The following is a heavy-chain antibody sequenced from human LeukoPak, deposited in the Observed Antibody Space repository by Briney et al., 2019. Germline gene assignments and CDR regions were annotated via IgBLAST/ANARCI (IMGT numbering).Heavy chain of an antibody. CDR2: IKEDGSDK. V-gene: IGHV3-7*05. CDR3: ARRGLPDS. CDR1: GFTFNTYW. D-gene: IGHD2-15*01. J-gene: IGHJ5*01. Sequence: PGGSLRLSCAASGFTFNTYWMSWVRQAPGKGLEWVANIKEDGSDKYYVDSMKGRFTISRDNAKNSLYLQTNSLRAEDTAVYYCARRGLPDSWGQGTLVTVSS.